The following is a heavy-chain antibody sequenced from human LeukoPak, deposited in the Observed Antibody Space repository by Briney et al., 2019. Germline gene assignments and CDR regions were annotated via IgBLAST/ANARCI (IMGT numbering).Heavy chain of an antibody. D-gene: IGHD6-6*01. Sequence: ASVRVSCKASGYTFTSYYMHWVRQAPGQGLEWMGIINPGGGSTTYAQKFQGRVTMTRDTSTSTVYMELSSLRSGDTAVYYCARSYSSSDAFDIWGQGTMVTVSS. CDR1: GYTFTSYY. V-gene: IGHV1-46*01. J-gene: IGHJ3*02. CDR3: ARSYSSSDAFDI. CDR2: INPGGGST.